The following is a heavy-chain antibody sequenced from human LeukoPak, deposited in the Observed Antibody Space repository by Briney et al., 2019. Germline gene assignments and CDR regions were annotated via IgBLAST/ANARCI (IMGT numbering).Heavy chain of an antibody. CDR1: GYSISSGYY. CDR3: ARQEGGYSYGYTRL. Sequence: SETLSLTCAVSGYSISSGYYWGWIRQPPGKGLEWIGSVYHSGSTYYNPSLESRVTISVDTSKNQFSLKLTFVTAADTAVYYCARQEGGYSYGYTRLWGQGTLVTVSS. J-gene: IGHJ4*02. D-gene: IGHD5-18*01. V-gene: IGHV4-38-2*01. CDR2: VYHSGST.